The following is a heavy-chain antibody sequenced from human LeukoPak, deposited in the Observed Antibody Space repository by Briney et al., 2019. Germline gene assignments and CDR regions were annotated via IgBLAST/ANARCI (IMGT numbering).Heavy chain of an antibody. CDR2: INSDGSRT. CDR1: GFTFSNYW. V-gene: IGHV3-74*01. Sequence: PGGSLRLSCEASGFTFSNYWMHWVRQAPGKGLVWVSRINSDGSRTNYADSVKGRFTISRDNANNTLYLQMSSLRAGDTAVYYCARDLDYGDYHFDYWGQGTLVTVSS. J-gene: IGHJ4*02. CDR3: ARDLDYGDYHFDY. D-gene: IGHD4-17*01.